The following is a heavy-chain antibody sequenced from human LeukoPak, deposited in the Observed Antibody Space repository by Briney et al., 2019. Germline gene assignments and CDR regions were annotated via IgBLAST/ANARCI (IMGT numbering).Heavy chain of an antibody. CDR3: ARMDGYNRIFDY. J-gene: IGHJ4*02. CDR2: IIPIFGTA. D-gene: IGHD5-24*01. V-gene: IGHV1-69*05. CDR1: VGTFRSYA. Sequence: SVKASSKASVGTFRSYAISSVRQTPGHRLERMGGIIPIFGTANYAQKFQGRVTVTTDESTSTAYMELSSLRSEDTAVYYCARMDGYNRIFDYWGQGTLVTVSS.